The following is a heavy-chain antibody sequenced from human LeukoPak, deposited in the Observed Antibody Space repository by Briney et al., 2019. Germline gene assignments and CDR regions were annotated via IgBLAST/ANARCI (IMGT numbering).Heavy chain of an antibody. D-gene: IGHD5-12*01. CDR2: IKQDGSEK. V-gene: IGHV3-7*01. J-gene: IGHJ3*02. CDR1: GFTFSSYW. CDR3: ANGYSGYFLNAFDI. Sequence: GGSLRLSCVASGFTFSSYWMSWVRQAPGKGLEWVANIKQDGSEKYYVDSVKGRFTISRDNAKNSLYLQMNSLRAEDTAVYYCANGYSGYFLNAFDIWGQGTMVTVSS.